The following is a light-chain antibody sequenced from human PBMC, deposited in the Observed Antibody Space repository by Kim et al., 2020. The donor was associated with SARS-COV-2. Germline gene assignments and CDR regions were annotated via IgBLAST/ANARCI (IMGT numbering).Light chain of an antibody. V-gene: IGKV3-15*01. Sequence: SPRERAAPSCSARQAGISKFAWYQHRPGQAPRLLIRCISTRATGVPARFSGSAAGTEFNLTIRSLQFEDFAVYYCQQYYIWAPVTFGGGTKVDIK. CDR1: QAGISK. J-gene: IGKJ4*01. CDR3: QQYYIWAPVT. CDR2: CIS.